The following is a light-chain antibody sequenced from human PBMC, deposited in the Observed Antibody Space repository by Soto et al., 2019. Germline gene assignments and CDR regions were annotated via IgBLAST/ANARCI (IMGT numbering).Light chain of an antibody. CDR3: SSYTGSSTPV. CDR2: EVS. Sequence: QSALTQPASVSGSPGQSITIPCTGTSSDVGGYNYVSWYQQHPGKAPKLMIYEVSNRPSGVSNRFSGSKSGNTASLTISGLQAEDEADYYCSSYTGSSTPVFGGGTKLTVL. CDR1: SSDVGGYNY. V-gene: IGLV2-14*01. J-gene: IGLJ3*02.